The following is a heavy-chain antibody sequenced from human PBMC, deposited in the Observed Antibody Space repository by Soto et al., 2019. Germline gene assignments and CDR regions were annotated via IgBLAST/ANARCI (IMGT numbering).Heavy chain of an antibody. J-gene: IGHJ5*02. CDR3: AKVYPSDTRYGYVGNNWFDP. V-gene: IGHV1-46*03. CDR1: GYTFTSYY. D-gene: IGHD5-18*01. Sequence: ASVKVSCKASGYTFTSYYMHWVRQAPGQGLEWMGIINPSGGSTSYAQKFQGRVTMTRDTSTSTVYMELSSLRSEDTAVYYCAKVYPSDTRYGYVGNNWFDPWGQGTLVTVSS. CDR2: INPSGGST.